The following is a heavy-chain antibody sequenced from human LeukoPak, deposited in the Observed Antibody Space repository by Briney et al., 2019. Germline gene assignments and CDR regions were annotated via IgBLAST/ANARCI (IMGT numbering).Heavy chain of an antibody. CDR3: AKDSSWGRFWRLYYYDSSGYSFDY. V-gene: IGHV3-23*01. D-gene: IGHD3-22*01. CDR1: GFTFSSYA. CDR2: ISGSGGST. J-gene: IGHJ4*02. Sequence: PGGSLRLSCAASGFTFSSYAMSWVRQAPGTGLEWVSAISGSGGSTSYADSVKGRFTISRDNSKNTLYLQMNSLRAEDTAVYYCAKDSSWGRFWRLYYYDSSGYSFDYWGQGTLVSVSS.